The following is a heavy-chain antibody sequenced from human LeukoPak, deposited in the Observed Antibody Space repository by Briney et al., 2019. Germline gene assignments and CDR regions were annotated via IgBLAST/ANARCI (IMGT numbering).Heavy chain of an antibody. CDR2: IWYDGSNK. D-gene: IGHD3-22*01. Sequence: GGSLRLSCAASGFTFSSYGMHWVRQAPGEGMEWVAVIWYDGSNKYYADSVKGRSTISRDNSKNSLYLQMNSLRAEDTALYYCAKVAYYYDSSGSLYQPVDYWGQGTLVTVSS. V-gene: IGHV3-33*06. CDR3: AKVAYYYDSSGSLYQPVDY. CDR1: GFTFSSYG. J-gene: IGHJ4*02.